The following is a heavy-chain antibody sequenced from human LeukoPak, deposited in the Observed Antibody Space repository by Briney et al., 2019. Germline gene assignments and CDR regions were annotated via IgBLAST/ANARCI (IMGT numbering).Heavy chain of an antibody. CDR2: IYPGDSDT. CDR3: ARGRYTNSSGYSYDAFDI. Sequence: GESLKISCKVSGYTFSSYWIAWVRQMPGKGLERMGIIYPGDSDTRYSPSFQGQVTISADKSINTAYLQWSTMKASDSAMYYCARGRYTNSSGYSYDAFDIWGQGTMVTVSS. CDR1: GYTFSSYW. D-gene: IGHD3-22*01. J-gene: IGHJ3*02. V-gene: IGHV5-51*01.